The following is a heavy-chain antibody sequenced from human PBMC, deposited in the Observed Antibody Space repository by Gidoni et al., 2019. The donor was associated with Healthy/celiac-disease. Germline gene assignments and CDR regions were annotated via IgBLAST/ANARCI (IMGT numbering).Heavy chain of an antibody. CDR3: VKEGWGFDY. J-gene: IGHJ4*02. Sequence: EVQLVESGGGLVQPGGSLRLSCAAAGFTFSIYWMSWVRPAPGKGLEWVANIKEDGSERYYLDSVKGRFTISRDNAKKSLYLQMRSLTAEDTAMYYCVKEGWGFDYWGQGALVTVSS. V-gene: IGHV3-7*01. CDR1: GFTFSIYW. D-gene: IGHD2-15*01. CDR2: IKEDGSER.